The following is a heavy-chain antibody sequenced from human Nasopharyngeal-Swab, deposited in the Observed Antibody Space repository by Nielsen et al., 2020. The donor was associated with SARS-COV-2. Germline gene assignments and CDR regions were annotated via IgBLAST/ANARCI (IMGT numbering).Heavy chain of an antibody. J-gene: IGHJ4*02. CDR2: ISYDGSNK. V-gene: IGHV3-30*18. CDR3: AKERFYSGSGKYPRDFDY. CDR1: GFTLSNYG. Sequence: LEISCVASGFTLSNYGMHWVPQAPGKGLEWVAIISYDGSNKNYADSVKGRFTISKDNSKNTLYLQMNTLRAEDTAVYYCAKERFYSGSGKYPRDFDYWGQGALVTVSS. D-gene: IGHD3-10*01.